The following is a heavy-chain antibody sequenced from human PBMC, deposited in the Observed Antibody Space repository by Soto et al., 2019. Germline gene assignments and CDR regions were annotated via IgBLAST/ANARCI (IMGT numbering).Heavy chain of an antibody. CDR3: AKECIAANYYYYGMDV. CDR1: GGTFSSCA. J-gene: IGHJ6*02. D-gene: IGHD6-13*01. CDR2: IIPSFGTA. Sequence: SVKVSCKASGGTFSSCAISWVRQAPGQGLEWMGGIIPSFGTANYEQKFQGRVTITADESTSTAYMELSSLRSEDTAVYYCAKECIAANYYYYGMDVWGQGTTVTVSS. V-gene: IGHV1-69*13.